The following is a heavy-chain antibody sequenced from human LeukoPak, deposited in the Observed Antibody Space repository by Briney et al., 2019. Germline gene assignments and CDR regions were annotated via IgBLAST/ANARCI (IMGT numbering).Heavy chain of an antibody. Sequence: GGSLRLSCAASGFTFSNAWMSWVRQAPGKWLEWVGRIKSKSDGETTDYAAPVKGRLTISRDDSKNTLYLQMNSLKTEDTAVYYCTALYYYDSSGYYYPYYFGYWGQGTLVTVSS. CDR1: GFTFSNAW. J-gene: IGHJ4*02. V-gene: IGHV3-15*01. CDR3: TALYYYDSSGYYYPYYFGY. CDR2: IKSKSDGETT. D-gene: IGHD3-22*01.